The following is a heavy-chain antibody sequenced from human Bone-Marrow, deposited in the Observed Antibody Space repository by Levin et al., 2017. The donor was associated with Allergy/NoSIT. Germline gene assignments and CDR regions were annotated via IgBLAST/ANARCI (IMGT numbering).Heavy chain of an antibody. V-gene: IGHV3-21*04. CDR3: ARDRTNGILTNYGMDV. D-gene: IGHD3-9*01. CDR2: ISSGGHDI. J-gene: IGHJ6*02. CDR1: GFTFRTFG. Sequence: GGSLRLSCAASGFTFRTFGVNWVRQAPGKGLEWVSSISSGGHDIYYADSVKGRFTISRDNAKNSLYLQMKSLRAEDTAVYYCARDRTNGILTNYGMDVWGQGTTVTVSS.